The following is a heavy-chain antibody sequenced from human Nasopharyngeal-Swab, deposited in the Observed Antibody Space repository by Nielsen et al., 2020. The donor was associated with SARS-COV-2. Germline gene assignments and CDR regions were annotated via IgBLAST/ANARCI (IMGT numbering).Heavy chain of an antibody. CDR3: VRCSSSSRTVPDY. J-gene: IGHJ4*02. D-gene: IGHD6-6*01. V-gene: IGHV1-18*01. Sequence: ASAKVACNASGYTFTSYGSSWVRQAPGQGLEWMGWISAYNGNTNYAQKLQGRVTMTTATSTSTAYMELRSLRSDDTAVYYCVRCSSSSRTVPDYWGQGTLVTVSS. CDR2: ISAYNGNT. CDR1: GYTFTSYG.